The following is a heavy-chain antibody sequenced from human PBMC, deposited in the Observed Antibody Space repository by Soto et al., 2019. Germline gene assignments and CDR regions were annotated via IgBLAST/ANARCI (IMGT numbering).Heavy chain of an antibody. J-gene: IGHJ6*02. CDR3: AKTSGGWLQFVDYCSGMDV. V-gene: IGHV3-23*01. Sequence: EVQLLESGGGLVQPGGSLRLSCAASGFTFGSYAMNWVRQAPGKGLEWVSVITGNGEDTSYAEPVKGRFTISRDNSKNTQSLKMNSLRAEDTPVYYCAKTSGGWLQFVDYCSGMDVWGQGTTVTVSS. CDR2: ITGNGEDT. CDR1: GFTFGSYA. D-gene: IGHD5-12*01.